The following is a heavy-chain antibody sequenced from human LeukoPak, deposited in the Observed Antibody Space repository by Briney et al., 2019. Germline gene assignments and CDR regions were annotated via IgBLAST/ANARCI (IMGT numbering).Heavy chain of an antibody. J-gene: IGHJ3*02. CDR1: GFTVSSYY. CDR2: IYSGGST. CDR3: ARDPDSSAYDAFDI. D-gene: IGHD3-22*01. Sequence: GGSLRLSCADSGFTVSSYYMSWVRQARGRGLEWVSVIYSGGSTNYPDSVKGRFTISRDNSKNTLYLQMNSLRAEDTAVYYCARDPDSSAYDAFDIWGQGTMVTVSS. V-gene: IGHV3-53*01.